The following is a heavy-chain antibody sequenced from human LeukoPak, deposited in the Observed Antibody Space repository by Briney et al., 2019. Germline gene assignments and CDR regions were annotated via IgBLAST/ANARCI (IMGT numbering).Heavy chain of an antibody. Sequence: PSAPLSLPCTVSGGSINSHYWNWLRQPPGKGLEWIGYIYYSESTNYNPSLKSRVTISVGTSRNQFSLKLSSVTAADTAVYYCARFPQGYCANGVCHRDAFDIWGQGTMVTVSS. CDR2: IYYSEST. CDR1: GGSINSHY. V-gene: IGHV4-59*11. J-gene: IGHJ3*02. D-gene: IGHD2-8*01. CDR3: ARFPQGYCANGVCHRDAFDI.